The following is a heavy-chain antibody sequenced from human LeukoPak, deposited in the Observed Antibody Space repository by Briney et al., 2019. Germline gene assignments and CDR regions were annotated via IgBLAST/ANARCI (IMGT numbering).Heavy chain of an antibody. CDR3: ARVNSGWTGNWFDP. J-gene: IGHJ5*02. CDR1: GGSISSYY. V-gene: IGHV4-59*01. CDR2: IYYSGST. Sequence: RASETLSLTCTVSGGSISSYYWSWIRQPPGRGLEWIGYIYYSGSTNYNPSLKSRVTISVDTSKNQFSLKLSSVTAADTAVYYCARVNSGWTGNWFDPWGQGTLVTVSS. D-gene: IGHD6-19*01.